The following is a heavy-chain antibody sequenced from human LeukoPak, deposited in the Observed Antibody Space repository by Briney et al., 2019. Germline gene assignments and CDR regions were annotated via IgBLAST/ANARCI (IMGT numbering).Heavy chain of an antibody. D-gene: IGHD5-18*01. CDR1: AFTFRTYA. Sequence: GGSLRLSCAASAFTFRTYAMIWVRQAPGKGLEWVSPVSGSGGSTYYADSVKGRFTIPRDNSNNTLYLQMNSLRAEDTAVYYCAKGAASRGYTYVANWGQGTLVTVSS. V-gene: IGHV3-23*01. CDR2: VSGSGGST. CDR3: AKGAASRGYTYVAN. J-gene: IGHJ4*02.